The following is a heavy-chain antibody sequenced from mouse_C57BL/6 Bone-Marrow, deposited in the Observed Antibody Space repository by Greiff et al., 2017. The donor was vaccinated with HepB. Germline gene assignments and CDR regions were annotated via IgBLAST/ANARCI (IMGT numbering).Heavy chain of an antibody. V-gene: IGHV1-54*01. CDR3: ARPHYYGSRGYFDV. Sequence: QVQLQQSGAELVRPGTSVKVSCKASGYAFTNYLIEWVKQRPGQGLEWIGVINPGSGGTNYNEKFKGKAKLTAVKSSSTAYMQLSSLTSEDSAVYFCARPHYYGSRGYFDVWGTGTTVTVSS. CDR2: INPGSGGT. CDR1: GYAFTNYL. D-gene: IGHD1-1*01. J-gene: IGHJ1*03.